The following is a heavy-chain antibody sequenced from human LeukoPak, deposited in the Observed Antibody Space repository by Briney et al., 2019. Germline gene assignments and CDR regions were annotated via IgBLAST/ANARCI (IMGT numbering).Heavy chain of an antibody. V-gene: IGHV1-46*01. J-gene: IGHJ4*02. D-gene: IGHD3-22*01. CDR1: GYTFTSYY. Sequence: ASVKVSCKASGYTFTSYYMHWVRQAPGQGLEWMGIINPSGGSTSYAQKFQGRVTMTRDTSTSTVYMELSSLRSEDTAVYYCARALGYYYYDSSGYYIDYWGQGTLVTVSS. CDR3: ARALGYYYYDSSGYYIDY. CDR2: INPSGGST.